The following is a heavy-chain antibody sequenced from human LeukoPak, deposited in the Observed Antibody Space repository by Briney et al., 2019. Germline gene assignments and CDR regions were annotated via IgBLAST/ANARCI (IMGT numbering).Heavy chain of an antibody. V-gene: IGHV3-48*03. CDR3: SLLAVASPQDY. J-gene: IGHJ4*02. CDR2: ISSSGSTM. Sequence: GGSLRLSCAAAGFTFSIYEMHWVRQAPGKGLEWVSDISSSGSTMYYADSVKGRFTTSRDNAKNLLYLQMHSLRAEDTAVYYCSLLAVASPQDYWGQGTLVTVSS. CDR1: GFTFSIYE. D-gene: IGHD6-19*01.